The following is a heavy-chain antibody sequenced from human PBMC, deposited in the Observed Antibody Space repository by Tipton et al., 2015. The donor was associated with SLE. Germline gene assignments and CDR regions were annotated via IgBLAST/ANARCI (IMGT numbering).Heavy chain of an antibody. Sequence: SLRLSCVASGFSFRSNWMSWVRQTPGKGLELVANIKEDGSDKYYVDSVKGRFNISRDNAKNSLYLQMNSLSAEDTAVYYCARDGGSLEDYMDVWGKGTTVTVSS. J-gene: IGHJ6*03. D-gene: IGHD1-26*01. CDR1: GFSFRSNW. V-gene: IGHV3-7*01. CDR2: IKEDGSDK. CDR3: ARDGGSLEDYMDV.